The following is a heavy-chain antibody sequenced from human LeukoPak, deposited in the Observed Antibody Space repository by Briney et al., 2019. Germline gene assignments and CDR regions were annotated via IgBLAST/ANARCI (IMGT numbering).Heavy chain of an antibody. CDR2: IDTNTGNP. J-gene: IGHJ6*03. CDR3: ARRSMVQHLDV. CDR1: GYTFTNHS. Sequence: ASVKVSCKASGYTFTNHSINWVRQAPGQGLEYMGWIDTNTGNPTYAQAFTGRIVFSLDTSVSTAYLDIRSLKAEDTAVYFCARRSMVQHLDVWGKGTTVTIS. V-gene: IGHV7-4-1*02. D-gene: IGHD3-10*01.